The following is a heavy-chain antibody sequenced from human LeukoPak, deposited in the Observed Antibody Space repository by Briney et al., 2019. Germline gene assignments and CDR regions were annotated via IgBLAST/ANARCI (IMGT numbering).Heavy chain of an antibody. CDR3: TRMTTGHDY. Sequence: PPETLSLTCAVSGVSFNDYYWSWVRQTPGKGLEWIGEINHSGYTDDSPSLKSRVTLSIDTSRKQFSLNLRSVTVADTGIYYCTRMTTGHDYWGQGTLVTVSS. J-gene: IGHJ4*02. CDR1: GVSFNDYY. D-gene: IGHD4-17*01. CDR2: INHSGYT. V-gene: IGHV4-34*01.